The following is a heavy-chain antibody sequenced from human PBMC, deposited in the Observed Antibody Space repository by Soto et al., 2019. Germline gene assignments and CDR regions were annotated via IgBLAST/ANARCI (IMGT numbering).Heavy chain of an antibody. CDR3: ARVSLPRNGGQLLHY. CDR2: IIPIFGTA. V-gene: IGHV1-69*13. CDR1: GGTFSSYA. J-gene: IGHJ4*02. Sequence: AVKVSCEASGGTFSSYAISWVRQAPGQGLEWMGGIIPIFGTANYAQKFQGRVTITADESTSTAYMELSSLRSEDTAVYYCARVSLPRNGGQLLHYSRQGTSVTV. D-gene: IGHD1-1*01.